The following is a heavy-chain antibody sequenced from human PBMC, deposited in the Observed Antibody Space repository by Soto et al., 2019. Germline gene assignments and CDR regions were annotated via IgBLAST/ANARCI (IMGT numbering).Heavy chain of an antibody. CDR1: GFSISDAYY. Sequence: TSETLSLTCAVSGFSISDAYYWGWIRQPPGKGLEWIGSMSHSGSTYYNPSLKSRVTISKDTSKNQFSLKLTSVTAADTAVYYCARALVVVVNNYFDYWGQGTLVTVSS. CDR3: ARALVVVVNNYFDY. D-gene: IGHD3-22*01. J-gene: IGHJ4*02. CDR2: MSHSGST. V-gene: IGHV4-38-2*01.